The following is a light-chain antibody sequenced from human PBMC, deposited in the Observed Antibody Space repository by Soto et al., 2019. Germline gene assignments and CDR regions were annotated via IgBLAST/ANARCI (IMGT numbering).Light chain of an antibody. CDR1: QSVSSNF. CDR3: QQYGSSPRT. V-gene: IGKV3-20*01. CDR2: GAS. J-gene: IGKJ1*01. Sequence: EIVLTQSPGTLSLSPGERATPSCRASQSVSSNFLAWYQQKPGQAPRLLIYGASNRATGIPDRFSGSGSGTDFTLTISRLEPEDFVVYYCQQYGSSPRTFGQGTKVDIK.